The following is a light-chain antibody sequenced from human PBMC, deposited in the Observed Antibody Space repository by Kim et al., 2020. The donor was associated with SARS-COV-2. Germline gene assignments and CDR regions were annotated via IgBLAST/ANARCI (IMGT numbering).Light chain of an antibody. CDR3: GTWDSSLSGGV. CDR1: SSNIGYNY. Sequence: QSVLTQPPSVSAAPGQKVTITCSGSSSNIGYNYVSWFQQFPGTAPKLLIYDDDRRPSGIPDRFSGSKSGTSATLGITGLQTGDEAEYYCGTWDSSLSGGVFGTGTKVTVL. J-gene: IGLJ1*01. V-gene: IGLV1-51*01. CDR2: DDD.